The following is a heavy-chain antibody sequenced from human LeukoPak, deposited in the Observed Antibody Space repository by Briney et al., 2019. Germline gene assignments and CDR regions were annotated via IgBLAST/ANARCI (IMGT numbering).Heavy chain of an antibody. CDR1: GGTFNSYA. CDR3: ASGVGYYDSSGYYYGWYFDY. CDR2: IIPIFGTA. V-gene: IGHV1-69*05. Sequence: ASVKVSCKASGGTFNSYAISWVRQAPGQGLEWMGRIIPIFGTANYAQKFQGRVTITTDESTSTAYMELSSLRSEDTAVYYCASGVGYYDSSGYYYGWYFDYWGQGTLVTVSS. J-gene: IGHJ4*02. D-gene: IGHD3-22*01.